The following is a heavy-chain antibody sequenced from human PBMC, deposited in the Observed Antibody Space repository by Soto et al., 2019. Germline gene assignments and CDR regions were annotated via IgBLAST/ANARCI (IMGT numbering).Heavy chain of an antibody. D-gene: IGHD3-3*01. V-gene: IGHV3-48*03. Sequence: GGPLRLSCAASGFTVSSYEMNWVRQAPGKGLEWVSYISSSGSTTYYADSVKGRFTISRDNAKNSLYLQMNSLRAEDTAVYYCARHYTIFGVVIHFDYWGQGTLVTVSS. J-gene: IGHJ4*02. CDR2: ISSSGSTT. CDR3: ARHYTIFGVVIHFDY. CDR1: GFTVSSYE.